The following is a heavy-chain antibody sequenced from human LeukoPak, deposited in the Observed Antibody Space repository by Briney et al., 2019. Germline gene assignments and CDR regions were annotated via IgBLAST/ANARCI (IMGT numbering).Heavy chain of an antibody. V-gene: IGHV1-18*01. CDR2: IGTYGGDT. CDR3: ARDLWNFYDDSGYNRDFDS. Sequence: ASVKVSCTATSRIIWVRQAPGQGLEWMGWIGTYGGDTYYAQKFQGRITVTTDTSTSTVYMELRNLRSDDTAVYYCARDLWNFYDDSGYNRDFDSWGQGTLVTVSS. D-gene: IGHD3-22*01. CDR1: TSR. J-gene: IGHJ5*01.